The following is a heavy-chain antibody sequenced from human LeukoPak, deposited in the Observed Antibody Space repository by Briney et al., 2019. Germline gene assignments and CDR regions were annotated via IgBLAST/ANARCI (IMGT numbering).Heavy chain of an antibody. V-gene: IGHV4-30-2*01. CDR3: ARGLRYYGSGSYTHFDY. Sequence: PSQTLSLTCAVSGGSITNGAYSWSWTRQPPGKGLEWIGYIYHSGSTYYNPSLKSRVTISLGRSKNQFSLKVTSVTAADTAVYYCARGLRYYGSGSYTHFDYWGQGSLVTVSS. D-gene: IGHD3-10*01. CDR2: IYHSGST. J-gene: IGHJ4*02. CDR1: GGSITNGAYS.